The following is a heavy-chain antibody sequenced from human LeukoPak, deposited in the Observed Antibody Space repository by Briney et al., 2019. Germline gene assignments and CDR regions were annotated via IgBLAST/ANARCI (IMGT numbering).Heavy chain of an antibody. J-gene: IGHJ4*02. V-gene: IGHV3-23*01. Sequence: GGSLRLSCAASGFTFSNYAMNWVRQAPGKGLEWVSDISGSGGSTYYADSVKGRFTISRGNSKSTLYLQMNSLRAEDTAVYYCARGVDTSSWLDYWGQGTLVTVSS. CDR2: ISGSGGST. CDR1: GFTFSNYA. D-gene: IGHD6-13*01. CDR3: ARGVDTSSWLDY.